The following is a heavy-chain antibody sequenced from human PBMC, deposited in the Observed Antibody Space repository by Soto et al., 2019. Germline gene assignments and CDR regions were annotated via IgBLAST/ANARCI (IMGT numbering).Heavy chain of an antibody. CDR3: ARATMVRGKYAFDI. CDR1: GFTFSSYS. V-gene: IGHV3-21*01. D-gene: IGHD3-10*01. Sequence: VQLVESGGGLVKPGGSLRLSCAASGFTFSSYSMNWVRQAPGKGLEWVSSISSSSSYIYYADSVKGRFTISRDNAKNSLYLEMNSLRAEDTAVYYCARATMVRGKYAFDIWGQGTMVTVSS. CDR2: ISSSSSYI. J-gene: IGHJ3*02.